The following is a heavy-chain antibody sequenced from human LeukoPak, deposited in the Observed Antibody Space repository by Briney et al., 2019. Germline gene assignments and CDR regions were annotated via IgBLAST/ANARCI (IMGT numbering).Heavy chain of an antibody. CDR3: ARVTVRRDGCNSDY. J-gene: IGHJ4*02. CDR2: INHSGST. CDR1: GGSFSGYY. D-gene: IGHD5-24*01. Sequence: SETLSLTCAVYGGSFSGYYWSWIRQPPGKGLEWIGEINHSGSTNYNPSLKSRVTISVDTSKNQFSLKLSSVTAADTAVYYCARVTVRRDGCNSDYWGQGTLVTVSS. V-gene: IGHV4-34*01.